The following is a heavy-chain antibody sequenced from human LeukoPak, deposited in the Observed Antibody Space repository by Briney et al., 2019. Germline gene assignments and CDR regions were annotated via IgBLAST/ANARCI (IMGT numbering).Heavy chain of an antibody. J-gene: IGHJ4*02. CDR2: ISGSSEHT. Sequence: GGSLRLSCAASGFMFSSYSMNWVRQAPGKGLEWVSSISGSSEHTLYADSVKGRFTISRDNAKNLLYLQMNSLRAEDTAVYYCARFETVAVKSLDYWGQGTLVSVSS. CDR1: GFMFSSYS. CDR3: ARFETVAVKSLDY. V-gene: IGHV3-21*01. D-gene: IGHD6-19*01.